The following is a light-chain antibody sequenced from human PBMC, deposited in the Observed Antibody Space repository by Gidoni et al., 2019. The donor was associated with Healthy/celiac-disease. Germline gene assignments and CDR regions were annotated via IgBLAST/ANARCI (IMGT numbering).Light chain of an antibody. V-gene: IGLV3-1*01. CDR3: QAWDSSNVV. Sequence: SYELTQPPSVSVSQGQTASITCSGDKLGDKYACWYQQKPGQFPVLVIYQDSKRPSGIPERFSGSNAGNTATLTISGTQAMDEADYYCQAWDSSNVVFGGGTKLTVL. CDR1: KLGDKY. J-gene: IGLJ2*01. CDR2: QDS.